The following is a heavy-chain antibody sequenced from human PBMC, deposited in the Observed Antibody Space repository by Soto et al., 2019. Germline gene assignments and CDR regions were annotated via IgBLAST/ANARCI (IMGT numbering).Heavy chain of an antibody. D-gene: IGHD3-3*01. Sequence: QVQLVQSGAEVKKPGASVKVSCKASGYTFTSYYIHWVRQAPGQGLEWMGIINPSGGNTNYAQKFQGRVTMTRDTSTSTVYMELSSLRSEDTAVYYCARDGHIYEFWSGPLIWGQGTPVTVSS. V-gene: IGHV1-46*01. CDR1: GYTFTSYY. CDR3: ARDGHIYEFWSGPLI. J-gene: IGHJ4*02. CDR2: INPSGGNT.